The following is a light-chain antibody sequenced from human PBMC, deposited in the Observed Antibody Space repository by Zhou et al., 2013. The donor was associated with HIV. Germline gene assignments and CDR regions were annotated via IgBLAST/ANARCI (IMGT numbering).Light chain of an antibody. V-gene: IGKV3-20*01. Sequence: DIVLTQSPGTLSLSPGEGATLSCRASHTISANYLAWYQQKPGQAPRLLVYGASTRATGIPDRFTGSGSGTDFTLTFTTLGPEDFAVYYCQQYASSPQTFGQGTKVEIK. CDR1: HTISANY. CDR3: QQYASSPQT. CDR2: GAS. J-gene: IGKJ2*01.